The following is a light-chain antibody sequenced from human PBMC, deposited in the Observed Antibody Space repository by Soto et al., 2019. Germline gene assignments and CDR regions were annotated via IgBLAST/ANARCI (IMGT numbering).Light chain of an antibody. V-gene: IGKV1-5*01. CDR3: QESISNLGT. CDR1: QSISNR. CDR2: DAS. Sequence: IQMTQYPSPLSASVGDRVTITCRAGQSISNRLAWYQQKPGKAPKVLIYDASSLESGVPSRFSGSGSGTEFTLTINSLQREDFATYYCQESISNLGTFGPGTKVDIK. J-gene: IGKJ3*01.